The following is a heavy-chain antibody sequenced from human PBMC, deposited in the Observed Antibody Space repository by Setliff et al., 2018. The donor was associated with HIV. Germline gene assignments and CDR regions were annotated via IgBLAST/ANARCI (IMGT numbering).Heavy chain of an antibody. D-gene: IGHD3-10*01. CDR2: IYWDDDK. CDR3: ARYLFFGGNWFDP. V-gene: IGHV2-5*02. J-gene: IGHJ5*02. CDR1: GFSLTTVGVG. Sequence: SGPTLVNPTQTLTLTCTFSGFSLTTVGVGVGWIRQPPGKALEWLGVIYWDDDKRYNPSLRSRLTFTRDTSKNQVVLTMTNMHPVDTATYYCARYLFFGGNWFDPWGQGTLVTVSS.